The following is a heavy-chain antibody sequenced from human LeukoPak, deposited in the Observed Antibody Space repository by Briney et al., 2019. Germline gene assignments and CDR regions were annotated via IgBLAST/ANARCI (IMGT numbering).Heavy chain of an antibody. Sequence: TSETLSLTCTVSGGSISSGGYYWSWIRQHPGKGLEWIGYIYYSGSTYYNPSLKSRVTISVDTSKDQFSLKLSSVTAADTAVYYCAEVDSSGYQIDYWGQGTLVTVSS. V-gene: IGHV4-31*03. J-gene: IGHJ4*02. CDR1: GGSISSGGYY. D-gene: IGHD3-22*01. CDR3: AEVDSSGYQIDY. CDR2: IYYSGST.